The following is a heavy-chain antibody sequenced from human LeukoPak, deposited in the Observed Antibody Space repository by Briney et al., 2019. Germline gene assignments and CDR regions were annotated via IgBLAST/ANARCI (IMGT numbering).Heavy chain of an antibody. Sequence: GGSLRLSCAASGLIFSDYGMHWVRQAPGKGLEWVTFIRYDGTNKYYADSVKGRFTISRDNSKNTLYLQMDSLRTEDTAVYYCAKDRYCSSTSCSFGTTWFDPWGQGTLVTVPS. J-gene: IGHJ5*02. CDR2: IRYDGTNK. D-gene: IGHD2-2*01. CDR1: GLIFSDYG. CDR3: AKDRYCSSTSCSFGTTWFDP. V-gene: IGHV3-30*02.